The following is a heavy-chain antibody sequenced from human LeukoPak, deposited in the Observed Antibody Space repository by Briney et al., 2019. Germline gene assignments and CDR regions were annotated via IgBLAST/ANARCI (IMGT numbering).Heavy chain of an antibody. Sequence: GALTLSCAASGFIVSPYYLSWVRQPPGKGLEWLSIIYSGSSTYYADSVRGRFTISKDNSKNTVKLQMNSLTAEDTAVYYCAKDSAGDSEYYYYIDVWGKGTTVTVSS. D-gene: IGHD7-27*01. CDR3: AKDSAGDSEYYYYIDV. V-gene: IGHV3-53*01. CDR2: IYSGSST. J-gene: IGHJ6*03. CDR1: GFIVSPYY.